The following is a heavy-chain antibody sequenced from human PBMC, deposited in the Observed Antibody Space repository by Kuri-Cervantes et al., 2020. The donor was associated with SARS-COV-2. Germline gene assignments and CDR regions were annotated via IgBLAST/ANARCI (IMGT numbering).Heavy chain of an antibody. D-gene: IGHD2-15*01. CDR3: AKDQNGIVVVIGAIDD. CDR2: ISYDGSNK. CDR1: GFTFSRSW. J-gene: IGHJ4*02. V-gene: IGHV3-30*18. Sequence: GESLKISCAASGFTFSRSWMHWVCPAPGKGLEWVALISYDGSNKHYGDSVKGRFTISRDNSKNTLSLQMNSLRAEDTAVYYCAKDQNGIVVVIGAIDDWGQGTLVTVSS.